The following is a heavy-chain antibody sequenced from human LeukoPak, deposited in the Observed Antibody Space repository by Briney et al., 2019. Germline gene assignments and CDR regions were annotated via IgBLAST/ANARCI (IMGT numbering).Heavy chain of an antibody. CDR3: ARGIADYFDY. Sequence: PGGSLRLSCAASRFTFRSYSMNWVRQAPGKGLEWVSSISSSSSHIYYADSVKGRFTISRDNAKNSLYLQMNSLRAEDTAVYYCARGIADYFDYWGQGTLVTVSS. CDR1: RFTFRSYS. J-gene: IGHJ4*02. V-gene: IGHV3-21*01. CDR2: ISSSSSHI. D-gene: IGHD6-13*01.